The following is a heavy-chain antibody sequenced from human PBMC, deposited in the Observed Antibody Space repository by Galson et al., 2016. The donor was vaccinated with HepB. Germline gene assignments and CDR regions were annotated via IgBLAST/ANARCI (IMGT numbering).Heavy chain of an antibody. V-gene: IGHV1-18*04. J-gene: IGHJ4*02. Sequence: SVKVSCKASGYTFTNYGISWVRQAPGQGLEWMGWISAYNGNTNYAEKFQGRVTVTTDTSTTTAYLDLRSLRPDATAVYYCVTDTAVTVHSKESDYWGQGTLVTASS. CDR2: ISAYNGNT. CDR1: GYTFTNYG. D-gene: IGHD6-19*01. CDR3: VTDTAVTVHSKESDY.